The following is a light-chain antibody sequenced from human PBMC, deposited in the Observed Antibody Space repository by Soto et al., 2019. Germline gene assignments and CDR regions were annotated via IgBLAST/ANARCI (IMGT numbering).Light chain of an antibody. CDR3: QQYNDWPQT. Sequence: EIVLTQSPATLSVFPGETATLSCRASQTIGGDLAWYQQKPGQAPRLLISSGSTRATGIPARFSGSGSATEVTLPINSLQSEDFALYYCQQYNDWPQTFGQGTKVEIK. CDR2: SGS. CDR1: QTIGGD. V-gene: IGKV3-15*01. J-gene: IGKJ1*01.